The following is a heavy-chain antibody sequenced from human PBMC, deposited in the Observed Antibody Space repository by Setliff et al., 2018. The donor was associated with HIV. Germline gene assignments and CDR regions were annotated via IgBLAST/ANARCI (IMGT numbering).Heavy chain of an antibody. Sequence: GGSLRLSCAGSGFIFANYEINWVRQAPGKGLEWVSYVSGGGSSIYYADSVRGRFTISRDNAKNSLYLQMNSLRADDTALYYCAGGSSSCRHDVFDIWGQGTMVTVSS. CDR2: VSGGGSSI. J-gene: IGHJ3*02. V-gene: IGHV3-48*03. D-gene: IGHD2-15*01. CDR3: AGGSSSCRHDVFDI. CDR1: GFIFANYE.